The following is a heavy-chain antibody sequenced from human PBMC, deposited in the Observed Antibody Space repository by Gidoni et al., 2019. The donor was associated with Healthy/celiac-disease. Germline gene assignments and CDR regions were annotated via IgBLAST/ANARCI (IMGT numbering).Heavy chain of an antibody. CDR1: GGTFSSYT. Sequence: QVQLVQSGAEVKKPGSSVKVSCKASGGTFSSYTISWVRQAPGQGLEWMGRIIPILGIANYAQKFQGRVTITADKSTSTAYMELSSLRSEDTAVYYCARSAFQDYYYGMDVWGQGTTVTVSS. CDR3: ARSAFQDYYYGMDV. D-gene: IGHD2-15*01. CDR2: IIPILGIA. J-gene: IGHJ6*02. V-gene: IGHV1-69*02.